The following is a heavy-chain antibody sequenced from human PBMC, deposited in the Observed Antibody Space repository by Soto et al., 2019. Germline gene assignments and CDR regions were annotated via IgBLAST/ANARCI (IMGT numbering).Heavy chain of an antibody. Sequence: PSETLSLTCAVYGGSFSGYYWSWIRQPPGKGLEWIGEINHSGSTNYNPSLKSRVTISVDTSKNQFSLKLSSVTVADTAVYYCARGPRYSGYDSKTFEFWGQGTLVTVSS. CDR2: INHSGST. V-gene: IGHV4-34*01. CDR3: ARGPRYSGYDSKTFEF. CDR1: GGSFSGYY. D-gene: IGHD5-12*01. J-gene: IGHJ4*02.